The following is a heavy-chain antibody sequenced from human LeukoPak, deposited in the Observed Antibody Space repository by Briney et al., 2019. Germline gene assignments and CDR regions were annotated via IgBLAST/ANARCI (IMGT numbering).Heavy chain of an antibody. V-gene: IGHV3-33*08. J-gene: IGHJ4*02. CDR3: ARDFSLQLFGY. CDR2: IWSDGSYK. Sequence: PGGSLRLSCAASGFTVSSNYMSWVRQAPGKGLEWVAVIWSDGSYKYYADSVKGRFTISRDDSKNTLYLQMNRLRAEDTAVYYCARDFSLQLFGYWGQGTLVTVFS. CDR1: GFTVSSNY. D-gene: IGHD5-24*01.